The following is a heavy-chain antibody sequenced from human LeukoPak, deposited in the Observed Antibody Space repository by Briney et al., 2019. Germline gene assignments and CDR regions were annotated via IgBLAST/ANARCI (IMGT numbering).Heavy chain of an antibody. Sequence: PGGSLRLSCAASGLTFSGFAMSWVRQAPGKGLEWVSVVSGSGSSTYYADSVKGRFTVSRDNSKNTVYLQMNSLRAEDTAVYYCARAVYYYDSSGYFPSAFDYWGQGTLVTVSS. J-gene: IGHJ4*02. CDR1: GLTFSGFA. V-gene: IGHV3-23*01. CDR3: ARAVYYYDSSGYFPSAFDY. D-gene: IGHD3-22*01. CDR2: VSGSGSST.